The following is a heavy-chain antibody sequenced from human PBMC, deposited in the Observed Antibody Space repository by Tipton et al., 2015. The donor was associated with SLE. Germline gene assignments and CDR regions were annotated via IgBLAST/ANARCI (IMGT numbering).Heavy chain of an antibody. Sequence: QLVQSGGDVVQPGGSLRISCAASGFTFTSYGIHWVRHTPGKGLEWVAFIRHTGSDKYYGDSVRGRFTISRDNFQDTLYLQMNSLRVDDTAIYYCTKDRLSTYSSSFHDAFDVWGQGAMVTVSS. CDR2: IRHTGSDK. D-gene: IGHD6-13*01. J-gene: IGHJ3*01. CDR1: GFTFTSYG. V-gene: IGHV3-30*02. CDR3: TKDRLSTYSSSFHDAFDV.